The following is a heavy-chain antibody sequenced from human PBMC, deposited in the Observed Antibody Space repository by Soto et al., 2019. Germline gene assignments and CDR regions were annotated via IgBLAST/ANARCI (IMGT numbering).Heavy chain of an antibody. D-gene: IGHD4-4*01. CDR1: GFTFSNFG. Sequence: QVQLVESGGGVVQPGRSLRLSCAASGFTFSNFGMHWVRQAPGKGLEWVAAILYDGSNTYYADSVKGQFTISRDNSKNTLYLEMNSLRAEHTAVYHCAKSRDGYSFYYFYGMDVWGEGTTVTVSS. J-gene: IGHJ6*04. CDR3: AKSRDGYSFYYFYGMDV. V-gene: IGHV3-30*18. CDR2: ILYDGSNT.